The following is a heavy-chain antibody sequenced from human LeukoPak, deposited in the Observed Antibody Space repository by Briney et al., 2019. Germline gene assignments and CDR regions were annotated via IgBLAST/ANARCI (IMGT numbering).Heavy chain of an antibody. CDR2: IIPILGIA. Sequence: SVKVSCKASGGTFSSYAISWVRQAPGQGPEWMGRIIPILGIANYAQKFQGRVTITADKSTSTAYMELSSLRSEDTAVYYCAKDYYDSSGYYSPLGYWGQGTLVTVSS. CDR1: GGTFSSYA. V-gene: IGHV1-69*04. CDR3: AKDYYDSSGYYSPLGY. D-gene: IGHD3-22*01. J-gene: IGHJ4*02.